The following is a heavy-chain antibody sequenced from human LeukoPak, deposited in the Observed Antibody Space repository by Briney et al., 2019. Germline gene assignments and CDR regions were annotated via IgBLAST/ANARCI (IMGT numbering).Heavy chain of an antibody. CDR2: ISYDGSNK. CDR3: ARGDRYSNY. V-gene: IGHV3-30-3*01. D-gene: IGHD6-13*01. CDR1: GFTFSSYA. Sequence: PGGSLRLSCAASGFTFSSYAMHWVRQAPGKGLEWVAVISYDGSNKYYADSVKGRFTISRDNSKNTLYLQMNSLRAEDTAVYYCARGDRYSNYWGQGTLVTVSP. J-gene: IGHJ4*02.